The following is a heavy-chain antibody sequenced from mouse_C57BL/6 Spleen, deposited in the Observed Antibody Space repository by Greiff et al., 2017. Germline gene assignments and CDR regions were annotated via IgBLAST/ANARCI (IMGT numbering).Heavy chain of an antibody. V-gene: IGHV1-66*01. CDR3: ARSSNPPLDY. Sequence: QVQLQQSGPELVKPGASVKISCKASGYSFTSYYIHWVKQRPGQGLEWIGWIYPGSGNTKYNEKFKGKATLTADTSSSPAYMQLSSLTSEDSAVYYCARSSNPPLDYWGKGTTLTVSS. J-gene: IGHJ2*01. CDR2: IYPGSGNT. CDR1: GYSFTSYY. D-gene: IGHD6-1*01.